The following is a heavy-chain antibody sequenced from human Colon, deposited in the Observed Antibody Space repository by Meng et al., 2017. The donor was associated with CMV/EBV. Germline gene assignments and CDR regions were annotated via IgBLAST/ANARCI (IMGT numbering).Heavy chain of an antibody. CDR1: GLSFSFFT. CDR2: ISPSGDYI. CDR3: ARDFKSGRP. Sequence: GESLKIPCADSGLSFSFFTMIWVRQAPGKGLEWVSSISPSGDYIHYADSVKGRFTISRDNTKNSLYLQMNSLRADDTAVYYCARDFKSGRPWGQGTLVTVSS. J-gene: IGHJ5*02. V-gene: IGHV3-21*06.